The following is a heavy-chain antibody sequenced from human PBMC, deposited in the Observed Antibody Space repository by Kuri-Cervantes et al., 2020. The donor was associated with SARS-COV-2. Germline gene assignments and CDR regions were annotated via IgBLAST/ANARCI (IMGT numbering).Heavy chain of an antibody. CDR2: ISSSSSYI. CDR1: GFTFSSYS. J-gene: IGHJ6*03. D-gene: IGHD6-13*01. Sequence: GGSLRLSCAASGFTFSSYSMNWVRQVPGKGLEWVSSISSSSSYIYYADSVKGRFTISGDNAKNSLYLQMNGLRAEDTAVYYCARDVAAGRAYYYYMDVWGKGTTVTVSS. CDR3: ARDVAAGRAYYYYMDV. V-gene: IGHV3-21*01.